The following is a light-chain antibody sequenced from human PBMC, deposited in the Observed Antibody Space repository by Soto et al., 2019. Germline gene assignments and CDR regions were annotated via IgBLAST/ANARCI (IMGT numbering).Light chain of an antibody. CDR2: AAS. Sequence: DIQMTQSPSSLSASVGDRVTITCRASQSISRNLNWYQHKPWKAPKLLIYAASNLQNAVASRFRGGGSGTEFTLSINSLQPEDFGAYYCQQSFTTASITFGQGTRLEIK. CDR1: QSISRN. J-gene: IGKJ5*01. V-gene: IGKV1-39*01. CDR3: QQSFTTASIT.